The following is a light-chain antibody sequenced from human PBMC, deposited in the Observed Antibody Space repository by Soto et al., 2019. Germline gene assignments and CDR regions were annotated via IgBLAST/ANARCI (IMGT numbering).Light chain of an antibody. J-gene: IGLJ1*01. CDR1: SSDVGGYNY. CDR2: DVS. V-gene: IGLV2-14*03. CDR3: RSYTTSNTRQIV. Sequence: QSALTQPASVSGSPGQSITLSCTGTSSDVGGYNYVSWYQQHPGKAPKFMIYDVSNRPSGVSNRFSGSKSGNTASLTISGLQAEDEADYYCRSYTTSNTRQIVFGTGTKLTVL.